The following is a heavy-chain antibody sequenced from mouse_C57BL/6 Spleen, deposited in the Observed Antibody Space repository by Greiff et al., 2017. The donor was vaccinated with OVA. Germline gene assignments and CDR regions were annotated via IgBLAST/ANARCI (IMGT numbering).Heavy chain of an antibody. Sequence: VKLQESGPELVKPGASVKISCKASGYAFSSSWMNWVKQRPGQGLEWIGRIYPGDGDTNYNGKFKGKATLTADKSSSTAYMQLSSLTSEDSAVYFCARSTGTRFDYWGQGTTLTVSS. J-gene: IGHJ2*01. CDR1: GYAFSSSW. CDR3: ARSTGTRFDY. D-gene: IGHD4-1*02. CDR2: IYPGDGDT. V-gene: IGHV1-82*01.